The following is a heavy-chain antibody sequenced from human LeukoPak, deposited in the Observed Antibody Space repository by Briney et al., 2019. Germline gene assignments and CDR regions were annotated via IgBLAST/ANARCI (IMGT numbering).Heavy chain of an antibody. CDR1: GFTFSSYG. V-gene: IGHV3-30*03. Sequence: PGGSLRLSCAASGFTFSSYGMHWVRQAPGKGLEWVAVISYDGSNKYYADSVKGRFTISRDNSKNTLYLQMNSLRAEDTAVYYCASVSRASRRYYYMDVWGKGTTVTVSS. CDR3: ASVSRASRRYYYMDV. J-gene: IGHJ6*03. D-gene: IGHD6-13*01. CDR2: ISYDGSNK.